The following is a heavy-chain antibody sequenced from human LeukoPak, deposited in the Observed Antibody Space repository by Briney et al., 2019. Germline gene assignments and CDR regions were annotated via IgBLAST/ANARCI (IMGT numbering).Heavy chain of an antibody. CDR1: GGSISSGSYY. Sequence: SETLSLTCTVSGGSISSGSYYWSWIRQPAGKGLEWIGRIYTSGSTNYNPSLKSRVTISVDTSKNQFSPKLSSVTAADTAVYYCAREYYYDSSGYYLYYYYYMDVWGKGTTVTVSS. CDR3: AREYYYDSSGYYLYYYYYMDV. D-gene: IGHD3-22*01. J-gene: IGHJ6*03. V-gene: IGHV4-61*02. CDR2: IYTSGST.